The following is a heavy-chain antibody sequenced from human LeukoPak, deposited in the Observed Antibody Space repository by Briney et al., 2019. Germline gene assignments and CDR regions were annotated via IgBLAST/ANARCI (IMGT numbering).Heavy chain of an antibody. Sequence: SETLSLTCAAYGGSFSGYYWSWIRHPPGKGLEWIGEINHSGSTNYNPSLKSRVTISVDASKIQFSLKLSSVTAADTAVYYCAGAMVRGDRRAFDIWGQGTMVIVSS. CDR3: AGAMVRGDRRAFDI. CDR2: INHSGST. D-gene: IGHD3-10*01. CDR1: GGSFSGYY. V-gene: IGHV4-34*01. J-gene: IGHJ3*02.